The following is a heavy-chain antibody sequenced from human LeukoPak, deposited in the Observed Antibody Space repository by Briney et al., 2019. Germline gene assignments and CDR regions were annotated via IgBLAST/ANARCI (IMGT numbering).Heavy chain of an antibody. V-gene: IGHV3-74*01. CDR1: GFTLSSYW. CDR2: INSHGSST. Sequence: GGSLRLSCAASGFTLSSYWMHWVRQAPGKGLVCVSRINSHGSSTSDADSVKGRFTIYRDNDKNTLYLQMNSLRAEDTAVYYCAREYYGSGSYPDYWGQGTLVTVSS. D-gene: IGHD3-10*01. J-gene: IGHJ4*02. CDR3: AREYYGSGSYPDY.